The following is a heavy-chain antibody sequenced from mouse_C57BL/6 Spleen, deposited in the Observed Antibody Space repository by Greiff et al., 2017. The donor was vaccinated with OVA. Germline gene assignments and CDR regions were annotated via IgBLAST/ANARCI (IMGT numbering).Heavy chain of an antibody. J-gene: IGHJ4*01. Sequence: VKLVESGPELVKPGASVKISCKASGYAFSSSWMNWVKQRPGKGLEWIGRIYPGDGDPNYNGKFKGKATLTADKSSSTAYMQLSSLTSEDSAVYICARSANYYAMDYWGQGTSVTVSS. CDR1: GYAFSSSW. CDR3: ARSANYYAMDY. V-gene: IGHV1-82*01. CDR2: IYPGDGDP.